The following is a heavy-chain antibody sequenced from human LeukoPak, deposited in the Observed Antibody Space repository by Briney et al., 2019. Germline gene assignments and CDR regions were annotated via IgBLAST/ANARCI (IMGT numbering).Heavy chain of an antibody. V-gene: IGHV1-18*01. Sequence: ASVKVSCKASGGTFSSYAISWVRQAPGQGLEWMGWISAYNGNTNYAQKLQGRVTMTTDTSTSTAYMELRSLRSDDTAVYYCARVVSAVTTWWFDPWGQGTLVTVSS. D-gene: IGHD4-11*01. CDR3: ARVVSAVTTWWFDP. CDR2: ISAYNGNT. CDR1: GGTFSSYA. J-gene: IGHJ5*02.